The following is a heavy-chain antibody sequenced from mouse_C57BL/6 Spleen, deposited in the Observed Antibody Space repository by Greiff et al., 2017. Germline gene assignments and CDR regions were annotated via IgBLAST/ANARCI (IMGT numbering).Heavy chain of an antibody. CDR1: GYAFTNYL. V-gene: IGHV1-54*01. CDR3: ARWTGTGYDFDY. D-gene: IGHD4-1*01. J-gene: IGHJ2*01. Sequence: QVQLQQSGAELVRPGTSVKVSCKASGYAFTNYLIEWVKQRPGQGLEWIGVINPGSGGTNYNEKFKGKATLTADKSSSSAYMQLSSLTSEDSAVDFCARWTGTGYDFDYWGQGTTLTVSS. CDR2: INPGSGGT.